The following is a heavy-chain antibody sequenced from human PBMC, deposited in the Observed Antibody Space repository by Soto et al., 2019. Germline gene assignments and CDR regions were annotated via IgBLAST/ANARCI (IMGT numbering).Heavy chain of an antibody. Sequence: GVPLRLSCTASGFNFRSYSRNCVSQDPGKGLEGVSYISSSSSSTIYYADSVKGRFTISRDNAKNSLYLQMNSLRAEDTAVYYCARDRGNVLRFLEWFANPMDVWGKGTTVTVSS. V-gene: IGHV3-48*01. CDR1: GFNFRSYS. CDR3: ARDRGNVLRFLEWFANPMDV. D-gene: IGHD3-3*01. CDR2: ISSSSSSTI. J-gene: IGHJ6*03.